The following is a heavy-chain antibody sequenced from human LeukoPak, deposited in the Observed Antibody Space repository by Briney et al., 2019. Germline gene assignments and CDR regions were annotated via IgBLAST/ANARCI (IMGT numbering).Heavy chain of an antibody. J-gene: IGHJ4*02. V-gene: IGHV4-39*01. D-gene: IGHD6-6*01. CDR3: ARLWALGQLGHQFDY. Sequence: SETLSLTCTVSGGSISGSSYYWGWIRQPPGKGLEWIGSIYYSGSTYYNPSLKSRVTISVDTSKNQFSLKLSSVTATDTAVYYCARLWALGQLGHQFDYWGQGTLVTVSS. CDR2: IYYSGST. CDR1: GGSISGSSYY.